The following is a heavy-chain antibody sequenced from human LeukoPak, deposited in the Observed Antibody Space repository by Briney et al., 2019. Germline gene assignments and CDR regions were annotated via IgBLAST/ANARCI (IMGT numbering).Heavy chain of an antibody. V-gene: IGHV4-4*02. J-gene: IGHJ5*02. CDR3: ARDNDYYDSSGYYSGASYNWFDP. CDR2: IYHSGST. CDR1: GGSISSSNW. Sequence: SETLSLTCAVSGGSISSSNWWSWVRQPPGKGLEWIGEIYHSGSTNYNPSLKSRATISVDKSKNQFSLKLSSVTAADTAVYYCARDNDYYDSSGYYSGASYNWFDPWGQGTLVTVSS. D-gene: IGHD3-22*01.